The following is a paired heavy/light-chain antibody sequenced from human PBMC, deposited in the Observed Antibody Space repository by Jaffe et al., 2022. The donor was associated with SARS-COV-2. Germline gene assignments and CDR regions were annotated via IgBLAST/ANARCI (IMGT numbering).Heavy chain of an antibody. CDR2: IYYSGSI. Sequence: QVQLQESGPGLVKSSDTLSLTCAVSGYSIRSTNWWGWIRQPPGKGLEWIGYIYYSGSIHYNPSLKSRVTMSVDTSKNQFSLKLSSVTAVDTAVYYCAGKEDGRNPFDPWGRGTLVTVSS. V-gene: IGHV4-28*05. J-gene: IGHJ5*02. CDR1: GYSIRSTNW. D-gene: IGHD2-15*01. CDR3: AGKEDGRNPFDP.
Light chain of an antibody. CDR1: EGIGNY. Sequence: VMAQSPPFVSVTPGEKVTITCQASEGIGNYLYWYQQKPDQAPKLLIKYASQSISGVPSRFSGSGSGTDFTFTISSLEAEDAATYYCQQGYEHPLTFGGGTKVEIK. V-gene: IGKV6-21*02. CDR3: QQGYEHPLT. CDR2: YAS. J-gene: IGKJ4*01.